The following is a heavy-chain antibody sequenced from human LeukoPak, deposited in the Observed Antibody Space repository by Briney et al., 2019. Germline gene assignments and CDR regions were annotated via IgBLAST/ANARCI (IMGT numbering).Heavy chain of an antibody. J-gene: IGHJ4*02. D-gene: IGHD4-23*01. Sequence: PGGSLRLSCAASGFTFSSYWMNWVRQAPGKGLVWVSRIASDGSSTTYADSVKGRFSISRDNAKNTLYLQMNSLRVEDTAVHYCARGRPHGNDYWGQGTLVTVSS. V-gene: IGHV3-74*01. CDR3: ARGRPHGNDY. CDR2: IASDGSST. CDR1: GFTFSSYW.